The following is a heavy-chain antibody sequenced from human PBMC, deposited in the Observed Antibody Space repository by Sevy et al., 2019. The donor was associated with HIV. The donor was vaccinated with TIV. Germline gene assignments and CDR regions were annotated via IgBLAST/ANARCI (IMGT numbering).Heavy chain of an antibody. J-gene: IGHJ4*02. D-gene: IGHD1-20*01. V-gene: IGHV4-39*01. CDR2: FHYRGNT. CDR1: GGSITTTSYF. Sequence: SETLSLTCTVSGGSITTTSYFWGWVRQPPGKGLDWIGSFHYRGNTYYNPSLKGRVSISVDTSQNQFSLRLTSVTAAETAVYYCARHAYNLPNTDYWGQGTLVTVSS. CDR3: ARHAYNLPNTDY.